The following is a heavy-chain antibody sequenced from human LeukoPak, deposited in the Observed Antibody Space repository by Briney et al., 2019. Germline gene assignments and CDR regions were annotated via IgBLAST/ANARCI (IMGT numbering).Heavy chain of an antibody. J-gene: IGHJ4*02. CDR1: GFIIRSYP. CDR2: ISPDGDTT. V-gene: IGHV3-64*01. CDR3: AREKPAVSTDY. Sequence: GGSLRLSCAVSGFIIRSYPMHWVRQAPGKGLEYVSVISPDGDTTYYTSSVKGRFAISRDNSKNTLFLQMGSLGDEDTAVYYYAREKPAVSTDYCGQGTLGTVSS. D-gene: IGHD2-2*01.